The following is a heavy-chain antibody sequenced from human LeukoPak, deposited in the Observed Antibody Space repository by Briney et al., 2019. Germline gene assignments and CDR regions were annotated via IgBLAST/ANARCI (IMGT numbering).Heavy chain of an antibody. D-gene: IGHD3-10*01. CDR2: ISAYNGNT. Sequence: ASVKVSCKASGYTLTSYGITWVRQAPGQGLEWMGWISAYNGNTNYAQKLQGRVTMTTDTSTSTAYMELRSLRSDDTAVYYCARAASWFGELLRRYYFDYWGQGTLVTVSS. V-gene: IGHV1-18*01. J-gene: IGHJ4*02. CDR3: ARAASWFGELLRRYYFDY. CDR1: GYTLTSYG.